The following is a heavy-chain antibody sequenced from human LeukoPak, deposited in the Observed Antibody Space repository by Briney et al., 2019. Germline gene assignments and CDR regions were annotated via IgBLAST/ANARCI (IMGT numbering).Heavy chain of an antibody. CDR1: GGSISSSNYY. J-gene: IGHJ6*03. CDR3: RSPFWFGDYYYYMDV. D-gene: IGHD3-10*01. V-gene: IGHV4-39*01. Sequence: SPSETLSLTCTVSGGSISSSNYYWGWIRQPPGKGLEWIGSIYYSGSTYYSPSLKSRVTISVDTSKNQFSLKLSSVTAADTAVYYCRSPFWFGDYYYYMDVWGKGTTVTISS. CDR2: IYYSGST.